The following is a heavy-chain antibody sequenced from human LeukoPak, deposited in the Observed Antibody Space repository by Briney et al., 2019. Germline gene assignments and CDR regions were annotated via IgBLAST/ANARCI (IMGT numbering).Heavy chain of an antibody. CDR1: GFTFNTYS. J-gene: IGHJ3*02. CDR3: ARTEDSGSAFDI. CDR2: ISSSGSYI. V-gene: IGHV3-21*01. Sequence: PGGSLRLSWAASGFTFNTYSMNWVRQAPGKGLEWVSSISSSGSYIYYADSVKGRFTISRDNSKNTLYLQMNSLRAEDTAVYYCARTEDSGSAFDIWGQGTMVTVSS. D-gene: IGHD1-14*01.